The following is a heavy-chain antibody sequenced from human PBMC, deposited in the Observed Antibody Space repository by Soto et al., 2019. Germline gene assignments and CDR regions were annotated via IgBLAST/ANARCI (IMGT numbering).Heavy chain of an antibody. CDR3: ARERYYYDSSGYYTPRGIDY. Sequence: SETLSLTCAVYGGSFSGYYWSWIRQPPGKGLEWIGEINHSGSTNYNPSLKSRVTISVDTSKNQFSLKLSSVTAADTAVYYCARERYYYDSSGYYTPRGIDYWGQGTLVTVS. CDR2: INHSGST. CDR1: GGSFSGYY. J-gene: IGHJ4*02. D-gene: IGHD3-22*01. V-gene: IGHV4-34*01.